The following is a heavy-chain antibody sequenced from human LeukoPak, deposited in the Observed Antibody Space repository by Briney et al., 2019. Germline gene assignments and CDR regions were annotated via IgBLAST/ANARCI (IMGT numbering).Heavy chain of an antibody. V-gene: IGHV4-59*01. CDR1: GGSISSYY. Sequence: SETLSLTCTVSGGSISSYYWSWIRQPPGKGLEWIGYIYYSGSTNYNPSLKSRVTISVDTSKNQFSLKLSSVTAADTAVYYCARVYSSGWYYLDPWGQGTLVTVSS. J-gene: IGHJ5*02. CDR2: IYYSGST. CDR3: ARVYSSGWYYLDP. D-gene: IGHD6-19*01.